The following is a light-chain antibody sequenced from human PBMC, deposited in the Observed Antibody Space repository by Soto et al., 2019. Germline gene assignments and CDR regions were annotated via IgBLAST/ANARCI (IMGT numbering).Light chain of an antibody. J-gene: IGLJ1*01. V-gene: IGLV2-23*01. Sequence: QSALAQPASGSGSPRQSITISCTGTSGFVGSFSLVSWYQQHPGKAPNVMISAGHSRPSGVPDRFSGSTSVNSASLTISGLQADDEADYYCCLYIGATHYVLGSGTKVT. CDR2: AGH. CDR1: SGFVGSFSL. CDR3: CLYIGATHYV.